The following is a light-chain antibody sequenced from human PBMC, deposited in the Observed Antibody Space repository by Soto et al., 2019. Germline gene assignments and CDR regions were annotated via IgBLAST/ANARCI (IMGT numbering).Light chain of an antibody. CDR1: QSLLQSNGYNH. Sequence: DIVMTQSPLSLSVTPGEPASISCRSSQSLLQSNGYNHLDWYLQKPGQSPQLLIYSGVNRASGVPDRFSGSGSGTDFTLQISRVEAEDVGVYYCMQAHQSRTFGGGTKLEI. CDR3: MQAHQSRT. CDR2: SGV. J-gene: IGKJ4*01. V-gene: IGKV2-28*01.